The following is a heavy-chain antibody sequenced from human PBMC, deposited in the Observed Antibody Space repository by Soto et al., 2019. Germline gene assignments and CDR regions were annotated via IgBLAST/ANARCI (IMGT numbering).Heavy chain of an antibody. CDR1: GFTVSSNY. D-gene: IGHD3-10*01. CDR3: ARDVIYYGSGSLGWYFDL. Sequence: EVQLVESGGGLVQPGGSLRLSCAASGFTVSSNYMSWVRQAPGKGLEWVSVIYSGGSTYYADSVKGRFTISRHNSKNSLYLQMNSLRAEATAVYYYARDVIYYGSGSLGWYFDLWGRGTLVTVSS. CDR2: IYSGGST. J-gene: IGHJ2*01. V-gene: IGHV3-53*04.